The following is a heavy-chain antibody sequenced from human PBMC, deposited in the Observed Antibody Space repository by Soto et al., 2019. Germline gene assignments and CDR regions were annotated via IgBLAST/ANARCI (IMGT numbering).Heavy chain of an antibody. CDR3: ARGDSTDCSNGVCSFFYNHDMGV. J-gene: IGHJ6*02. CDR2: INPKSGGT. V-gene: IGHV1-2*04. D-gene: IGHD2-8*01. CDR1: GYSFTDYY. Sequence: ASVKVSCKASGYSFTDYYIHWVRQAPGQGLEWLGRINPKSGGTSTAQKFQGWVTMTTDTSISTASMELTRLTSDDTAIYYCARGDSTDCSNGVCSFFYNHDMGVWGQGTTVTVSS.